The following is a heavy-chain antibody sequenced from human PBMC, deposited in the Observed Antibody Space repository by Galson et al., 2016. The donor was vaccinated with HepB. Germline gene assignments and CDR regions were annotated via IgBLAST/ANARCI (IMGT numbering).Heavy chain of an antibody. J-gene: IGHJ6*02. CDR1: GFTFSSYA. V-gene: IGHV3-23*01. CDR2: ISGSGGYT. Sequence: SLRLSCAASGFTFSSYAMSWVRQAPGKGLECVSGISGSGGYTNYADSVKGRFTISRDNSKNTLYLQMNSLRAEDTAVYYCAREVVPAANGYYYYCGMDVWVQGTTVTVSS. D-gene: IGHD2-2*01. CDR3: AREVVPAANGYYYYCGMDV.